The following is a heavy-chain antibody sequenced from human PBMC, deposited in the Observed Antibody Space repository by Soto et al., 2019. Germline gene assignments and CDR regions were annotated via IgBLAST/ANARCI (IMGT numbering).Heavy chain of an antibody. CDR3: AREDFHGYSSSDYYYGMGV. V-gene: IGHV1-69*01. Sequence: QVQLVQSGAEVKKPGSSVKVSCKASGGTFSSYAISWVRQAPGQGLEWMGGIIPIFGTANYAQKFQGRVTITADESTSTAYMELSSLRSEDTAVYYCAREDFHGYSSSDYYYGMGVWGQGTTVTVSS. D-gene: IGHD6-6*01. CDR1: GGTFSSYA. J-gene: IGHJ6*02. CDR2: IIPIFGTA.